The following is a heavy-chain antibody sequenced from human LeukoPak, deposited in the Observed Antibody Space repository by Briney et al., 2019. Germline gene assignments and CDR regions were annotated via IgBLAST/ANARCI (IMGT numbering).Heavy chain of an antibody. D-gene: IGHD6-19*01. CDR2: INPNSGGT. J-gene: IGHJ5*02. Sequence: ASVKVSCKASGYTFTGYYMHWVRQAPGQGLEWMGWINPNSGGTNYAQKFQGRVTMTRDTSISTAYMELSRLRSDDTAVYYCARVRAYSSGWSRWFDPWGQGNLVTVSS. CDR3: ARVRAYSSGWSRWFDP. V-gene: IGHV1-2*02. CDR1: GYTFTGYY.